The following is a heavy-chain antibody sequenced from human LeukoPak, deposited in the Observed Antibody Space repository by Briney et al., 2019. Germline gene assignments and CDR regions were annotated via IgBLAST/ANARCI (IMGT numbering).Heavy chain of an antibody. J-gene: IGHJ4*02. CDR1: GFSFSNAW. CDR3: TTDRSYGYFDY. Sequence: GGSLRLSCAASGFSFSNAWMSWVRQAPGKGLEWVGHIKSKTDGGTTDYAAPVKGSFIISRDDSKNTLYLQMNSLKTEDTAVYYCTTDRSYGYFDYWGQGTLMTVSS. D-gene: IGHD5-18*01. CDR2: IKSKTDGGTT. V-gene: IGHV3-15*01.